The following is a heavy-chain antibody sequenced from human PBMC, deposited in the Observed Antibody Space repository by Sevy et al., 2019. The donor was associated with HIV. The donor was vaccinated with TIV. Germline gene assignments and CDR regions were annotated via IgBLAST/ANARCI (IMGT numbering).Heavy chain of an antibody. J-gene: IGHJ6*02. V-gene: IGHV3-33*01. CDR3: ARAGDIVEVAAHYGMDV. CDR2: IWYDGINK. CDR1: VFTFSSYG. D-gene: IGHD2-15*01. Sequence: GGSLRLSCAASVFTFSSYGMHWVRQAPGKGLEWVAVIWYDGINKYYGDSVKGRFTISRDNSKNTVYLQMTNLRAEDTAVYYCARAGDIVEVAAHYGMDVWGQGTTVTVSS.